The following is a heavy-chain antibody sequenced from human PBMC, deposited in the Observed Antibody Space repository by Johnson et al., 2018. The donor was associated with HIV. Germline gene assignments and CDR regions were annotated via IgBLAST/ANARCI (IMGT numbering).Heavy chain of an antibody. CDR3: AKGGIDAFDI. CDR2: ISYDGSNK. D-gene: IGHD6-25*01. V-gene: IGHV3-30*04. Sequence: QVPLVEPRGGVVQPGSSLRLSCSASDFTFTNNAIHWVRQAPGKGLEWVAVISYDGSNKYYADSVKGRFTISRDNSKNTVHLEMNSLRAEDTAVYYCAKGGIDAFDIWGQGTMVTVSS. J-gene: IGHJ3*02. CDR1: DFTFTNNA.